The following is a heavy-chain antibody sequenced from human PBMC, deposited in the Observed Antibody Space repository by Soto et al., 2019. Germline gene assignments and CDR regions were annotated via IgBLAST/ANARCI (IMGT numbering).Heavy chain of an antibody. V-gene: IGHV3-33*01. D-gene: IGHD6-6*01. J-gene: IGHJ4*02. Sequence: PGGSLRLSCAAPGFTFSSYGMHWVRQAPGKGLEWVAFIWDDGSKKNYADSVKGRFTISRDNSKNTLFLQMNSLRAEDTAVYYCARVPFTYSTSPTFDYWGQGTLVTVSS. CDR1: GFTFSSYG. CDR3: ARVPFTYSTSPTFDY. CDR2: IWDDGSKK.